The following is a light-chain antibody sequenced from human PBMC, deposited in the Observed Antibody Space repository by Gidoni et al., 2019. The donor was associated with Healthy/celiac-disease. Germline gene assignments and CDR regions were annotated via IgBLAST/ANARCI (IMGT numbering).Light chain of an antibody. V-gene: IGKV1-9*01. J-gene: IGKJ3*01. CDR2: AAS. Sequence: DIQFTQSPSFLSASVGDRVTITCRASQGISSYLAWYQQKPGKAPKLLIYAASTVQSGVPSRFSGSGCGTEFTLTSSSLQPEDLATYYCQQSNSYLFTFGPGTKVEIK. CDR3: QQSNSYLFT. CDR1: QGISSY.